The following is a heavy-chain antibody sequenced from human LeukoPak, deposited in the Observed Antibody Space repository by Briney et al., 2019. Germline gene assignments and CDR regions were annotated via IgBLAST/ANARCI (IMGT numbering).Heavy chain of an antibody. CDR1: GGSISSSSYY. CDR2: IYSSGST. Sequence: PSETLSLTCTVSGGSISSSSYYWGWIRQPPGKGLEWIGLIYSSGSTSYNPSLKSRVTMSVDTTKKQFSLRLSSVTAADTAVYYCARTYSSGWYGGDWGQGTLVTVSS. CDR3: ARTYSSGWYGGD. D-gene: IGHD6-19*01. V-gene: IGHV4-39*07. J-gene: IGHJ4*02.